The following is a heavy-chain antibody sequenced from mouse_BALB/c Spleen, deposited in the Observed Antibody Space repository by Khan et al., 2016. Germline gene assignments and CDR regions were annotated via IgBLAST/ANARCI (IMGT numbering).Heavy chain of an antibody. CDR1: GYSITSDYA. CDR3: ATTVVAPRFAY. Sequence: EVQLQESGPGLVKPSQSLSLTCTVTGYSITSDYAWNWLRQFPGNKLEWMGYISYSGSTSYNPSLKSRISITRDTSKNQFFLQLNSVTTEDTATYYCATTVVAPRFAYWGQGTLVTVSA. CDR2: ISYSGST. V-gene: IGHV3-2*02. D-gene: IGHD1-1*01. J-gene: IGHJ3*01.